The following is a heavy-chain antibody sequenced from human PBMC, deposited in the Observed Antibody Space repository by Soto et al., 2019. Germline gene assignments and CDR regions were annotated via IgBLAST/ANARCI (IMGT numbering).Heavy chain of an antibody. D-gene: IGHD1-20*01. CDR3: ARDNRYNWNDEGWFDP. J-gene: IGHJ5*02. CDR2: MNPNSGNT. V-gene: IGHV1-8*01. CDR1: GYSFSDYD. Sequence: QVQLVQSGAEVKKPGSSVKVSCKASGYSFSDYDINWVRQATGQGPEWMGWMNPNSGNTGYAQKFQGRVTMTRNTSINTANMELSSLGSEYSAVYYCARDNRYNWNDEGWFDPWGQGTLVTVSS.